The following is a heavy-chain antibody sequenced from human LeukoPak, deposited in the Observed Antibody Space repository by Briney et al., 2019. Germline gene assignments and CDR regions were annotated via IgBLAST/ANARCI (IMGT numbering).Heavy chain of an antibody. CDR3: AKGASHCSGGSCYPDGSDI. CDR2: ISGSGGST. CDR1: GFTFGSYA. J-gene: IGHJ3*02. V-gene: IGHV3-23*01. D-gene: IGHD2-15*01. Sequence: PGGSLRLSCAASGFTFGSYAMSWVREAPGKGVEWVSAISGSGGSTYYADSVKGRFTISRDNSKNTLYLQLNSLRPEDTAVYYCAKGASHCSGGSCYPDGSDIWGQGTMVTVSS.